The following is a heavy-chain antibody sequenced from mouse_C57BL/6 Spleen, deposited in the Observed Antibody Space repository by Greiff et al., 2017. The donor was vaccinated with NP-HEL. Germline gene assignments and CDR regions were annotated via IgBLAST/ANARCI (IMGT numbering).Heavy chain of an antibody. Sequence: EVKLVESGGGLVQPGGSLKLSCAASGFTFSDYYMYWVRQTPEKRLEWVAYISNGGGSTYYPDTVKGRFTISRDNAKNTLYLQMSRLKSEDTAMYYCARLDGYYVGYAMDYWGQGTSVTVSS. V-gene: IGHV5-12*01. CDR3: ARLDGYYVGYAMDY. D-gene: IGHD2-3*01. J-gene: IGHJ4*01. CDR2: ISNGGGST. CDR1: GFTFSDYY.